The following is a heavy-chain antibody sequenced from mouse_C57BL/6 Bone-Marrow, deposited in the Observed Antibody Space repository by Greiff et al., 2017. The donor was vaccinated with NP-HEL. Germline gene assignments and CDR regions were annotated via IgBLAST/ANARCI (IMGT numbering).Heavy chain of an antibody. V-gene: IGHV1-69*01. Sequence: QVQLQQPGAELVMPGASVKLSCKASGYTFTSYWMHWVKQSPGQGLEWIGEIDPSDSYTNYHQKFKGKSTLSVDKSYSTAYMQLSSLTSEDSAVYYCARPYGNYYFDYWGQGTTLTVSS. CDR2: IDPSDSYT. J-gene: IGHJ2*01. CDR3: ARPYGNYYFDY. D-gene: IGHD2-1*01. CDR1: GYTFTSYW.